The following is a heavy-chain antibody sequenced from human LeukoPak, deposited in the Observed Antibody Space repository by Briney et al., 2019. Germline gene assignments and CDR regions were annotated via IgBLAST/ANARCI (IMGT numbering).Heavy chain of an antibody. CDR3: AKDGGSSRYYYDSSGLLPS. Sequence: GGSLRLSCAASGFTFSSYAMSWVRQAPGKGLEWVSAISGSGGSTYYADSVKGRFTISRDNSKNTLYLQMNGLRAEDTAVYYCAKDGGSSRYYYDSSGLLPSWGQGTLVTVSS. D-gene: IGHD3-22*01. J-gene: IGHJ5*02. CDR2: ISGSGGST. V-gene: IGHV3-23*01. CDR1: GFTFSSYA.